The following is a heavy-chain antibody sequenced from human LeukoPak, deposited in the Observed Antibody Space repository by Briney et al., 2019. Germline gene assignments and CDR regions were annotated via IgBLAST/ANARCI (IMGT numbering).Heavy chain of an antibody. J-gene: IGHJ4*02. CDR3: AKDRPLNWGYYFDY. D-gene: IGHD7-27*01. V-gene: IGHV3-23*01. CDR1: GFTFSSYA. Sequence: PGGSLRLSCAASGFTFSSYAMSWVRQAPGKGLDWVSSISASGGSTYYVDSVKGRFTISRDTSKNTLFLQMSSLRAEDTAIYYCAKDRPLNWGYYFDYWGQGTLVTVSS. CDR2: ISASGGST.